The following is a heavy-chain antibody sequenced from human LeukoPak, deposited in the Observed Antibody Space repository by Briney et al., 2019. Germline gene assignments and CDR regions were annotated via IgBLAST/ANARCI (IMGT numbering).Heavy chain of an antibody. V-gene: IGHV4-61*02. CDR2: IYTSGST. D-gene: IGHD1-26*01. J-gene: IGHJ4*02. Sequence: SETLSLTCTVSGGSISSGLYYWSWIRQPAGKGLEWIGRIYTSGSTNYNPSLKSRVTISVDTSKNQFSLKLSSMTAADTAVYYCARQGYSGYYFDFWGQGTLVTVSS. CDR3: ARQGYSGYYFDF. CDR1: GGSISSGLYY.